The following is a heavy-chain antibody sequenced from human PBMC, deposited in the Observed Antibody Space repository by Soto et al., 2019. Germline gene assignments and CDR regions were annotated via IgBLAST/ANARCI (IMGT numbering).Heavy chain of an antibody. D-gene: IGHD6-13*01. CDR1: GGTFSSYA. CDR3: ARGGYSSSWSRHKFDP. CDR2: IIPIFGTA. J-gene: IGHJ5*02. V-gene: IGHV1-69*12. Sequence: QVQLVQSGAEVKKPGSSVKVSCKASGGTFSSYAISWVRQAPGQGLEWMGGIIPIFGTANYAQKFQGRVTVTADESKSTADMELSSLRSEDTAVYYCARGGYSSSWSRHKFDPWGQGTLVTVSS.